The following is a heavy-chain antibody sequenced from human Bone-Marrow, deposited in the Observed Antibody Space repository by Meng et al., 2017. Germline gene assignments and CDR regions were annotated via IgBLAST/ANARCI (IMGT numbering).Heavy chain of an antibody. V-gene: IGHV3-66*01. Sequence: EVQVVESGGGWVQPGGSLRLSCAASGFSVSNEFMGWVRQAQGKGLEWVSVIYSGGGTDYADSVKGRFTTSRDSSKNTMYLQMNNLRADDTAMYYCTGGEDHWGQGTLVTVSS. CDR2: IYSGGGT. CDR1: GFSVSNEF. CDR3: TGGEDH. J-gene: IGHJ4*02.